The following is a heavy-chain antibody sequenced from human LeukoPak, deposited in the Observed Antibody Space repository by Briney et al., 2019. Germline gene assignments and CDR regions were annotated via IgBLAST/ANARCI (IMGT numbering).Heavy chain of an antibody. CDR3: AKDRLTTHKYSSREAFDI. V-gene: IGHV3-23*01. Sequence: GGCLRLSCAASGFTVSTNYVSWVRQAPGKGLEWVSAISGSGGSTYYADSVKGRFTISRDNSKNTLYLQMNSLRAEDTAVYYCAKDRLTTHKYSSREAFDIWGQGTMVTVSS. CDR2: ISGSGGST. D-gene: IGHD6-13*01. J-gene: IGHJ3*02. CDR1: GFTVSTNY.